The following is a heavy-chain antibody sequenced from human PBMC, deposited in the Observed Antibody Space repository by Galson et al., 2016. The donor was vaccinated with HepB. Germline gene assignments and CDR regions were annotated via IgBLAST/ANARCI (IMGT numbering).Heavy chain of an antibody. CDR2: ISYDGSNK. CDR1: GFTFSSYG. V-gene: IGHV3-30*03. J-gene: IGHJ4*02. CDR3: ARGTLWGNSREALVY. D-gene: IGHD3-16*02. Sequence: SLRLSCAASGFTFSSYGMHWVRQAPGKGLEWVAVISYDGSNKYYTDSVKGRFTISRDNSKNTLYLQMNSLGAEDTAVYYCARGTLWGNSREALVYWGQGTPVTVSS.